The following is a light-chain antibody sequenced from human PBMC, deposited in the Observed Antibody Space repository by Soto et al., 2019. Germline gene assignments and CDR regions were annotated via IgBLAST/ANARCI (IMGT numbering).Light chain of an antibody. Sequence: QPVLTQSSSASASLGSLVKLTCTLSSGHSRYIIAWHQQQPGKAPRYLMKLEGSGIYNKGSGVPDRFSGSRSGADRYLTISNLQFEDEADYYCETWDSHTRVFGGGTKVTVL. V-gene: IGLV4-60*02. CDR3: ETWDSHTRV. CDR1: SGHSRYI. J-gene: IGLJ3*02. CDR2: LEGSGIY.